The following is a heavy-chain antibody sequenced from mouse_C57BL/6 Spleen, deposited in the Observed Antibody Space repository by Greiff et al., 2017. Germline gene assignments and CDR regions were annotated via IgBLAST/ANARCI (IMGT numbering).Heavy chain of an antibody. CDR3: TRGGLGLFDY. CDR2: INPTNGGT. V-gene: IGHV1-22*01. D-gene: IGHD4-1*01. Sequence: VQLKESGPELVKPGASVKMSCKASGYTFTDYNMHWVKQSHGKSLEWIGYINPTNGGTSYNQKFKGKATLPVNKSSSTAYMELRSLTSEDSAVYYGTRGGLGLFDYWGQGTTLTVSS. CDR1: GYTFTDYN. J-gene: IGHJ2*01.